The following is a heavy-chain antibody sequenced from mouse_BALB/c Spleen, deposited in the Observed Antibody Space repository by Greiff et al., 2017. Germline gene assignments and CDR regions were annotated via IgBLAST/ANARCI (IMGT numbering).Heavy chain of an antibody. CDR3: ARDPAYYRYDKYYYAMDY. Sequence: QVQLQQSGPGLVAPSQSLSITCTVSGFSLTSYGVHWVRQPPGKGLEWLGVIWAGGSTNYNSALMSRLSISKDNSKSQVFLKMNSLQTDDTAMYYCARDPAYYRYDKYYYAMDYWGQGTSVTVSS. J-gene: IGHJ4*01. CDR1: GFSLTSYG. V-gene: IGHV2-9*02. CDR2: IWAGGST. D-gene: IGHD2-14*01.